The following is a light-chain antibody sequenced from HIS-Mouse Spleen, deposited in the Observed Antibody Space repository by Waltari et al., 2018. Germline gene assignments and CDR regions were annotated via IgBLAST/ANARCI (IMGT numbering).Light chain of an antibody. CDR3: MQGIHLMYT. Sequence: DIVMTQTPLSLSVTPGQPASISCKSSQSLLHSDGKTYLYWYLQKPGQSPQPRIYEVYSRFSGVPDRFSGRGSGTDFTLKISRVEAEDVGVYYCMQGIHLMYTFGQGTKLEIK. J-gene: IGKJ2*01. V-gene: IGKV2-29*03. CDR1: QSLLHSDGKTY. CDR2: EVY.